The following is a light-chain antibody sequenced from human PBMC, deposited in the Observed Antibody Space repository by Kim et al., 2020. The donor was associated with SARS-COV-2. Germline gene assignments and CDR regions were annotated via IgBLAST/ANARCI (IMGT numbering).Light chain of an antibody. J-gene: IGKJ2*01. CDR2: GAS. V-gene: IGKV3-15*01. Sequence: SVSPGERAPLSCMASQSVSSNLAWYQQKPGQAPRLLIYGASTRATGIPARFSGSGSGTEFTLTISSLQSEDFAVYYCQQYNNWPQTFGQGTKLEI. CDR1: QSVSSN. CDR3: QQYNNWPQT.